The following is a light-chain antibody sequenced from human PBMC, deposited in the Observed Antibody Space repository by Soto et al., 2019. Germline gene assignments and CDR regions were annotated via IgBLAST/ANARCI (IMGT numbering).Light chain of an antibody. CDR3: QQLNSYPRT. Sequence: DIQLTQSPSFLSASVGDRVTITCRASQGISSYLAWYQQKPGKAPKLLIYAASTLKSGVPSRFSGSLSGTEFPLTISSLQPEDFETDYCQQLNSYPRTFGQGTKVEIK. V-gene: IGKV1-9*01. CDR1: QGISSY. CDR2: AAS. J-gene: IGKJ1*01.